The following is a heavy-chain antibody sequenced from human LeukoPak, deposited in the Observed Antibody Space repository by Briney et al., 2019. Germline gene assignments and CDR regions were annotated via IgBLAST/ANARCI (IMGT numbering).Heavy chain of an antibody. D-gene: IGHD6-19*01. CDR1: GFTFSNYA. CDR3: AKGHSSAWYDY. Sequence: GSLRLSCAASGFTFSNYAMSWVRQAPGKGLEWVSAISSGGGTTYYANSVKGRFTISRDNSKNTLYLQMNSLRAEDTAVYYCAKGHSSAWYDYWGQGALVTVSS. V-gene: IGHV3-23*01. J-gene: IGHJ4*02. CDR2: ISSGGGTT.